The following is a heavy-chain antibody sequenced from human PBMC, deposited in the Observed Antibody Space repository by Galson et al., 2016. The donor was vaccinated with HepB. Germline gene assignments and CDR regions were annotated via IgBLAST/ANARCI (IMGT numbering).Heavy chain of an antibody. CDR3: ARTEFGIVPTTTSIVGY. D-gene: IGHD4/OR15-4a*01. J-gene: IGHJ4*02. CDR2: IYQSGNT. Sequence: SETLSLTCVVSGGSINNGHWWSWVRQPPGKGLEWIGEIYQSGNTNYNPSPKSRVPNSLDNSKNEFSLNLNSVTAADTAVYYCARTEFGIVPTTTSIVGYWGQGTRVTVSS. V-gene: IGHV4-4*02. CDR1: GGSINNGHW.